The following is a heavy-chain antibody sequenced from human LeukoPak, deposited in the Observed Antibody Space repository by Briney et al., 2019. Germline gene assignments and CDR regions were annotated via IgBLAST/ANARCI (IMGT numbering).Heavy chain of an antibody. CDR1: GFTVSSNY. CDR2: IYTGGST. V-gene: IGHV3-66*01. J-gene: IGHJ4*02. CDR3: ARENPETGYYLDC. D-gene: IGHD3-9*01. Sequence: PGGSLKLSCAASGFTVSSNYMSWVRQAPGKGLEWVSVIYTGGSTYYADSVKGGFTISRDNSKNTLFLQMNSLRAEDTAVYYCARENPETGYYLDCWGQGTLVTVSS.